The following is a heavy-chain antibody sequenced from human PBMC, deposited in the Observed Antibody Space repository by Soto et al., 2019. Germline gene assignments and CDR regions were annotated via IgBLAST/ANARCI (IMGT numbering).Heavy chain of an antibody. D-gene: IGHD6-19*01. CDR2: ISPKSGGT. Sequence: XSVKVSFKASVYTFIYYYMHWVRQAPGQGFEWMGRISPKSGGTNYAQKFQGRVTMTWDTSLNTAYMELSSLMSEDTAVYYCARPPGYISDWYYFDLWGQGTLVTVSS. J-gene: IGHJ4*02. CDR1: VYTFIYYY. V-gene: IGHV1-2*02. CDR3: ARPPGYISDWYYFDL.